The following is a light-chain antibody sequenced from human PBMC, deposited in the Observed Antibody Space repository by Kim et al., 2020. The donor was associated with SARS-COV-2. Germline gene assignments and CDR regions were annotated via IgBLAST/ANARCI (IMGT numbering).Light chain of an antibody. Sequence: PGQTVASSGSRTKGGFGSYKYVSWYQQQPATSPKLISYEGRKRPSGVPVRFSDSVSGNTAAMTVFGLEAEDDDDYYCAARGGCDYVFGAGTRVTVL. V-gene: IGLV2-8*01. CDR1: KGGFGSYKY. J-gene: IGLJ1*01. CDR2: EGR. CDR3: AARGGCDYV.